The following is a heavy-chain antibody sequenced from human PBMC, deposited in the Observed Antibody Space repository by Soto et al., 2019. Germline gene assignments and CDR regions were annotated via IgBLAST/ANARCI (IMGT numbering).Heavy chain of an antibody. D-gene: IGHD3-22*01. CDR2: IIPIFGTA. Sequence: GASVKVSCKASGGTFSSYAISWVRQAPGQGLEWMGGIIPIFGTANYAQKFQGRVTITADESTSTAYMELSSLRSEDTAVYYCARDLKRDYYDSSGYYPGFDPWGQGTLVTVS. CDR1: GGTFSSYA. V-gene: IGHV1-69*13. CDR3: ARDLKRDYYDSSGYYPGFDP. J-gene: IGHJ5*02.